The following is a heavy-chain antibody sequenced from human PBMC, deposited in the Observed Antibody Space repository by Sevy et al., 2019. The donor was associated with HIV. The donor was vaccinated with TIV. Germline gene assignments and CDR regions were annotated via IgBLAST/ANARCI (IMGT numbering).Heavy chain of an antibody. J-gene: IGHJ5*02. CDR3: EGPPGHYYDSSGYAAGWFDP. V-gene: IGHV4-39*01. D-gene: IGHD3-22*01. Sequence: SETLSLTCTVSGGSISSSSYYWGWIRQPPGKGLEWIGSIYYSGSTYYNPSLKSRVTISVDTSKNQFSLKLSSVTAADTAVYYCEGPPGHYYDSSGYAAGWFDPWGQGTLVTVSS. CDR2: IYYSGST. CDR1: GGSISSSSYY.